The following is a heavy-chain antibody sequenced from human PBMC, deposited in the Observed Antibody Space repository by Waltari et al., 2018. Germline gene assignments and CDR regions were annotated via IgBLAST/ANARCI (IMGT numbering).Heavy chain of an antibody. J-gene: IGHJ5*02. CDR1: GFTFSSYA. CDR3: AIDTQWLVHWFDP. CDR2: ISDDGSNK. Sequence: QVQLVESGGGVVQPGRSLRLSCAASGFTFSSYAMHWVRQAPGKGLEWVAVISDDGSNKYYAGSVKGRFTISRDNSKNTLYLQMNSLRAEDTAVYDCAIDTQWLVHWFDPWGQGTLVTVSS. D-gene: IGHD6-19*01. V-gene: IGHV3-30-3*01.